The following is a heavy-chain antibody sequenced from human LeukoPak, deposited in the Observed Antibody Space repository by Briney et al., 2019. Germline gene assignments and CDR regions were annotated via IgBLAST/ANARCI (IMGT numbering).Heavy chain of an antibody. Sequence: GGSLRLSCAASGFTFSDYYTSWIRQAPGKGLEWVSYISSSGSTIYYADSVKGRFTISRDNAKNSLYLQMNSLRAEDTAVYYCASAPELSTYYYYYGMDVWGQGTTVTVSS. J-gene: IGHJ6*02. V-gene: IGHV3-11*01. CDR1: GFTFSDYY. CDR2: ISSSGSTI. CDR3: ASAPELSTYYYYYGMDV. D-gene: IGHD3-16*02.